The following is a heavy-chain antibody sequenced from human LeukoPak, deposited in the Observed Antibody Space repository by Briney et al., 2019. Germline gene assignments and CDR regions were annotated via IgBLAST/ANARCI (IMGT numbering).Heavy chain of an antibody. D-gene: IGHD3-3*01. V-gene: IGHV3-23*01. CDR2: ISGSGGST. J-gene: IGHJ6*02. CDR3: AADPHDFWSGYYTDYYGMDV. Sequence: GGSLRLSCAASGFTFSSYAMSWVRQAPGKGLEWVSAISGSGGSTYYADSVEGRFTISRDNSKNTLYLQMNSLRAEDTAVYYCAADPHDFWSGYYTDYYGMDVWGQGTTVTVSS. CDR1: GFTFSSYA.